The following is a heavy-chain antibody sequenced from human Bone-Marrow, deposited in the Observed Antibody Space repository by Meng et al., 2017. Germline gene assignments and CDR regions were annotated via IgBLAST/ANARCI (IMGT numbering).Heavy chain of an antibody. J-gene: IGHJ1*01. CDR2: IWYVGSNK. D-gene: IGHD3-10*01. CDR3: ARDFNYYGSESYYNSEYFQH. V-gene: IGHV3-33*04. Sequence: GGSLRLSCAASGFTFITYGIHWVRQAPGKGLEWVALIWYVGSNKYHADSVKGRFTISRDNSKNTPYLQMNSLRAEDTAVYYCARDFNYYGSESYYNSEYFQHWGQGTLVTVSS. CDR1: GFTFITYG.